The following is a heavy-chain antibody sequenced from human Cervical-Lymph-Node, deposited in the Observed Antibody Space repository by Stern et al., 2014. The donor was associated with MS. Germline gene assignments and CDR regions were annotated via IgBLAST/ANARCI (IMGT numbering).Heavy chain of an antibody. CDR2: IAYDGSNE. V-gene: IGHV3-30-3*01. D-gene: IGHD5-18*01. J-gene: IGHJ3*02. CDR3: ARGDMDTAMADNI. Sequence: QVQLVESGGGVVQPGRSLRLSCAASGFTFSSYAIHWVRQAPGKGLEWVAVIAYDGSNEYYADSVKGRFTISRDNSKNTLYLQMNSLRAEDTAVYYCARGDMDTAMADNIWGQGTMVTVSS. CDR1: GFTFSSYA.